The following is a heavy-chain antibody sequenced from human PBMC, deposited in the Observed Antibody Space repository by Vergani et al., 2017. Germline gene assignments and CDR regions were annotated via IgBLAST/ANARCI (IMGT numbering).Heavy chain of an antibody. J-gene: IGHJ6*03. V-gene: IGHV3-21*06. CDR1: GFNFPSFT. CDR2: IKFPPGEI. D-gene: IGHD2-8*01. Sequence: VQILQSGGGLVTPGGSLRLSCAASGFNFPSFTMNWVRQAPGRGLEWISSIKFPPGEIFYADSVKGRFTISRDNSKNTLYLQMNNLRAADTAVYYCARSGYCAHGVCYMTYYYYMDVWGKGTAVTVSS. CDR3: ARSGYCAHGVCYMTYYYYMDV.